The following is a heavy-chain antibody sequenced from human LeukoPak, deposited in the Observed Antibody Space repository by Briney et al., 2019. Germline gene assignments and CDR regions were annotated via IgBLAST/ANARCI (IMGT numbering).Heavy chain of an antibody. CDR2: IWYDGSNK. Sequence: PGGSLRLSCAASGFTFSSYGMHWVRQAPGKGLEWVAVIWYDGSNKYYADSVKGRFTISRDNSKNTLYLQMNSLRAEDTAVYYCAKDGYDSGWPNWFDPWGQGTLVTVSS. D-gene: IGHD6-19*01. CDR3: AKDGYDSGWPNWFDP. CDR1: GFTFSSYG. J-gene: IGHJ5*02. V-gene: IGHV3-33*06.